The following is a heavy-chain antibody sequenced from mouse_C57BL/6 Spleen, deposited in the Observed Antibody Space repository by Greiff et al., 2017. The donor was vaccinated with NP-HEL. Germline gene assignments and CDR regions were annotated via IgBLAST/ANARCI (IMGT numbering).Heavy chain of an antibody. CDR1: GYTFTSYW. J-gene: IGHJ4*01. CDR3: ANPRGHYYAMDY. V-gene: IGHV1-64*01. Sequence: QVQLQQPGAELVKPGASVKLSCKASGYTFTSYWMHWVKQRPGQGLEWIGMIHPNRGSTNYNEKFKSKATLTVDKSSSTAYMQLSSLTSEDSAVYYCANPRGHYYAMDYWGQGTSVTVSS. CDR2: IHPNRGST. D-gene: IGHD3-3*01.